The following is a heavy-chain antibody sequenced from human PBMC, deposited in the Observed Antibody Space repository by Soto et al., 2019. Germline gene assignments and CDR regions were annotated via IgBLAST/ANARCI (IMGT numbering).Heavy chain of an antibody. Sequence: PGESLKISCKGSGYIFTNYWIAWVRQMPGKGLEWMGIIHPGDSDTRYTSSFHGQVTISVDRSTSTAYLQWSSLEASDTAIYYCVRQGLNRMSPVPATSDYWGQGTLVTVSS. D-gene: IGHD2-15*01. CDR3: VRQGLNRMSPVPATSDY. CDR1: GYIFTNYW. V-gene: IGHV5-51*01. CDR2: IHPGDSDT. J-gene: IGHJ4*02.